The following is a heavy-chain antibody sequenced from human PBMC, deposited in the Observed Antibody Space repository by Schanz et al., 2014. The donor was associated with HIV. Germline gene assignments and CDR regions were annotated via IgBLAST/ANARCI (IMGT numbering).Heavy chain of an antibody. CDR1: GFTFSSDW. CDR3: ARNWGWGFDF. Sequence: EVQLVESGGGLVQPGGSLRLSCAASGFTFSSDWMSWVRQAPGTGLEWVGEIKQAGSEKYIVDSVKGRFTISRDNAQNSVYLQMNSLRAEDTAVYYCARNWGWGFDFGGQGTLVTVSS. CDR2: IKQAGSEK. D-gene: IGHD7-27*01. J-gene: IGHJ4*02. V-gene: IGHV3-7*01.